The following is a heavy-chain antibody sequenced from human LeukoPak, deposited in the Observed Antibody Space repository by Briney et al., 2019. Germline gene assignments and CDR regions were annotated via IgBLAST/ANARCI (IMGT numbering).Heavy chain of an antibody. CDR3: ARIAAAGTHWFDP. V-gene: IGHV1-69*13. CDR2: IIPIFGTA. CDR1: GGTFSSYA. D-gene: IGHD6-13*01. Sequence: GASVKVSCKASGGTFSSYAISWVRQAPGQGLEWMGGIIPIFGTANYAQKFQGRVTITADESTSTAYMELSSLRSEDTAVYYCARIAAAGTHWFDPWGQGTLVTVSS. J-gene: IGHJ5*02.